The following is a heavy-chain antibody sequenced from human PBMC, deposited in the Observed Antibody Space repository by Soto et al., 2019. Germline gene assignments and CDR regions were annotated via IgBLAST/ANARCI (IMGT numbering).Heavy chain of an antibody. CDR3: ARDGSYCSGGSCYSFDF. V-gene: IGHV1-3*01. CDR1: GYRFTNYA. J-gene: IGHJ4*02. D-gene: IGHD2-15*01. Sequence: QVLLVQYGAEVEKPGASVKVSCKASGYRFTNYAMHLVRQAPGQRLDWMGWINAGNGNTKYSQRFQGRVTIIRDTYSSTVYMELSSLRSEATAVYYCARDGSYCSGGSCYSFDFCGQGTLVNVSS. CDR2: INAGNGNT.